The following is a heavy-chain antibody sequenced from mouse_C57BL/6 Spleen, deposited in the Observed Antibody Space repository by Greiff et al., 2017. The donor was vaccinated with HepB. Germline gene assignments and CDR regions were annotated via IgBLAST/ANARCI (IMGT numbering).Heavy chain of an antibody. CDR1: GFTFSDYG. D-gene: IGHD1-1*01. V-gene: IGHV5-17*01. CDR3: ARGGVVPYYYAMDY. J-gene: IGHJ4*01. CDR2: ISSGSSTI. Sequence: EVMLVESGGGLVKPGGSLKLSCAASGFTFSDYGMHWVRQAPEKGLEWVAYISSGSSTIYYADTVKGRFTISRDNAKNTLFLQMTSLRSEDTAMYYCARGGVVPYYYAMDYWGQGTSVTVSS.